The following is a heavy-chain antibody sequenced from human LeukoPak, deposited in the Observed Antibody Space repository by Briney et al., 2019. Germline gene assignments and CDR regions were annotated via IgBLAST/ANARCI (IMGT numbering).Heavy chain of an antibody. Sequence: PGGSLRLSCAASGFTFSSYGMTWVRQAPGKGLEWVSSISVSGDSTYYADSVKGRFTISRDNAKNSLYLQMNSLRAEDTAVYYCARDPGDGYHRAYYFDYWGQGTLVTVSS. J-gene: IGHJ4*02. CDR3: ARDPGDGYHRAYYFDY. V-gene: IGHV3-23*01. D-gene: IGHD5-24*01. CDR1: GFTFSSYG. CDR2: ISVSGDST.